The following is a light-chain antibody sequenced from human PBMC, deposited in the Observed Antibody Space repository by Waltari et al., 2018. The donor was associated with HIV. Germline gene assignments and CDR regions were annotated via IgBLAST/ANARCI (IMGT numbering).Light chain of an antibody. J-gene: IGLJ3*02. V-gene: IGLV1-40*01. CDR2: TNS. CDR3: QSYDSSLSSSV. Sequence: QSVLTQPPSVSGAPGQRVTLSCAVSSSNIGAGYAFHWYQQLPGTAPKPLIHTNSHRPSGVPDRFSGSKSGTLASLAITGLQAEDEADYYCQSYDSSLSSSVFGGGTKLTVL. CDR1: SSNIGAGYA.